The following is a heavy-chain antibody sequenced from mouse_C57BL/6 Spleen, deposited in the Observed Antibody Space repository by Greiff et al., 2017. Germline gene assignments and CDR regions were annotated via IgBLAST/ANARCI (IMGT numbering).Heavy chain of an antibody. Sequence: VQLKQSGPELVKPGASVKISCKASGYSFTGYYMNWVKQSPEKSLEWIGEINPSTGGTTYNQKFKAKATLTVDKSSSTAYMQLKSLTSEDSAVYYCARIGLDGYDAVFAYWGQGTLVTVSA. J-gene: IGHJ3*01. CDR1: GYSFTGYY. CDR2: INPSTGGT. V-gene: IGHV1-42*01. D-gene: IGHD2-2*01. CDR3: ARIGLDGYDAVFAY.